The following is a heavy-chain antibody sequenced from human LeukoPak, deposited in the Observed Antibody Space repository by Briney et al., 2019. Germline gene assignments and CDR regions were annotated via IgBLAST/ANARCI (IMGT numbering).Heavy chain of an antibody. CDR1: GFMFSTYA. Sequence: GGSLRLSCVTSGFMFSTYAMSWVRQAPGKGLEWVSIISGSGERAYYADSVKGRFTVSRDNSKNTLYLQMKSLRAEDTAIYYCVSQSFSGSDNYYFHYWGQGTLVAVSS. V-gene: IGHV3-23*01. CDR3: VSQSFSGSDNYYFHY. D-gene: IGHD1-26*01. J-gene: IGHJ4*02. CDR2: ISGSGERA.